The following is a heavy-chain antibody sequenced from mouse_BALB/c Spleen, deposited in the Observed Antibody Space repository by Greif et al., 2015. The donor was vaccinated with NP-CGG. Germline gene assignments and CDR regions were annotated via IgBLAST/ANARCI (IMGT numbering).Heavy chain of an antibody. CDR3: ARERATVEEWYYFDY. D-gene: IGHD1-1*01. J-gene: IGHJ2*01. CDR2: IDPSDSET. V-gene: IGHV1S126*01. Sequence: VKLQESGPQLVRPGASVRISCKASGYSFTSYWMHWVKQRPGQGLEWIGMIDPSDSETRLNQKFKDKATLTVDKSSSTAYMQLSSPTSEDSAVYYCARERATVEEWYYFDYWGQGTTLTVSS. CDR1: GYSFTSYW.